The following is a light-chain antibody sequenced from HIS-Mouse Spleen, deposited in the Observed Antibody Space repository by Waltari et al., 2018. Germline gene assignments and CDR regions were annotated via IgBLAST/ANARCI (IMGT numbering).Light chain of an antibody. CDR1: SFPPTY. Sequence: SYKLTPPPSVSVSPVQTARSTHSGLSFPPTYSQLYQQKTGQAPVLVIYEDSKRPSGIPERFSGSSSGTMATLTISGAQVEDEADYYCYSTDSSGNHRGVFGGGTKLTVL. V-gene: IGLV3-10*01. CDR3: YSTDSSGNHRGV. J-gene: IGLJ2*01. CDR2: EDS.